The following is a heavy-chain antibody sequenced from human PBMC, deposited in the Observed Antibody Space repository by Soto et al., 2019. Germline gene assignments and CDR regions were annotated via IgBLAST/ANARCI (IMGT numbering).Heavy chain of an antibody. J-gene: IGHJ6*02. CDR1: GGTFSSYA. D-gene: IGHD6-25*01. Sequence: SVKVSCKASGGTFSSYAISWVRQAPGQGLEWMGGIIPIFGTANYAQKFQGRVTITADESTSTAYMELSSLRSEDTAVYYCARISQGASSRDARSGYYYYGMDVWGQGTTVTVSS. CDR3: ARISQGASSRDARSGYYYYGMDV. V-gene: IGHV1-69*13. CDR2: IIPIFGTA.